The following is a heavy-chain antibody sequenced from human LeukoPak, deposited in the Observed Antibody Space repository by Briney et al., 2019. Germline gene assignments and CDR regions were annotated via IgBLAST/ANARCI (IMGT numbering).Heavy chain of an antibody. J-gene: IGHJ4*02. D-gene: IGHD3-9*01. V-gene: IGHV3-23*01. Sequence: GGSLRLSCAASGFTFSSYAMSWVRQAPGKGLEWVSAISGSGGNTYYADSVKGRFTISRDNSKNTLYLQMNSLRAEDTAVYYCAKVPRYDILTGCWFDYWGQGTLVTVSS. CDR2: ISGSGGNT. CDR3: AKVPRYDILTGCWFDY. CDR1: GFTFSSYA.